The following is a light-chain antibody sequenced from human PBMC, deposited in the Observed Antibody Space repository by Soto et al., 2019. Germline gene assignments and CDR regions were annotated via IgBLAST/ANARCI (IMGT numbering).Light chain of an antibody. CDR1: QSVSSN. J-gene: IGKJ4*01. V-gene: IGKV3-15*01. CDR2: GPS. Sequence: VVTQSPDTLSVSPGERATLSCRASQSVSSNLAWYQQKPGQAPMLLIYGPSTRATGIPARCSGSGSGTEFTLTISSLQSEDFAVYYCQQYNDWPLTFGGGTRVEIK. CDR3: QQYNDWPLT.